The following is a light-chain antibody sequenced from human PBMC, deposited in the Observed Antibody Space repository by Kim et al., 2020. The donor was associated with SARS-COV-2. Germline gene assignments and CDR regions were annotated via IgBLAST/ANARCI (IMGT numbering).Light chain of an antibody. J-gene: IGKJ2*01. CDR1: QGVSQHL. CDR3: QQYCTPPYA. Sequence: LAPRERAPPSLRGSQGVSQHLCAWYPQTPRQPPSPLIYGASTRASCIPDSISGSGSGTDFTLTITSLVPEDFAVYYCQQYCTPPYAFGQGTKLEI. V-gene: IGKV3-20*01. CDR2: GAS.